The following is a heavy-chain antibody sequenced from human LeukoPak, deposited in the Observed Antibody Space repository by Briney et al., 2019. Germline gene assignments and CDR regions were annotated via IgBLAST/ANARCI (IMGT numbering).Heavy chain of an antibody. CDR3: ARDLPEYYDILTGYPFDY. D-gene: IGHD3-9*01. CDR2: IAGSSGYI. CDR1: GFTFSSYT. Sequence: GGSLRLSCAASGFTFSSYTMNWVRQAPGKGLEWVSSIAGSSGYISYADSVKGRFTISRDNAKKSLYLQMTSLTDEDTAVYYCARDLPEYYDILTGYPFDYWGQGTLVTVSS. V-gene: IGHV3-21*01. J-gene: IGHJ4*02.